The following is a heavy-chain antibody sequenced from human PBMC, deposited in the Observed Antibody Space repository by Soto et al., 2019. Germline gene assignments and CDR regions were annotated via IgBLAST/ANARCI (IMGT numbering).Heavy chain of an antibody. CDR1: GFTFSSYA. J-gene: IGHJ6*02. Sequence: GGSLRLSCAASGFTFSSYAMIWVRQAPGKGLEWVPAISGSGGSTYYADSVKGRFTISRDNSKNTLYLQMNSLRAEDTAVYYCAKDGKRYNWNLDYYYYGMDVWGQGTTVTVSS. D-gene: IGHD1-7*01. CDR3: AKDGKRYNWNLDYYYYGMDV. CDR2: ISGSGGST. V-gene: IGHV3-23*01.